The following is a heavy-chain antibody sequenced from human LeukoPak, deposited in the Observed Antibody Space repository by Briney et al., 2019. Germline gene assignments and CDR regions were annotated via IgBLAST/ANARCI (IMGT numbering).Heavy chain of an antibody. J-gene: IGHJ6*02. D-gene: IGHD3-10*01. V-gene: IGHV1-46*02. Sequence: ASVKVSCKTSGYSFNSHHVHWVRQAPAQGLEWMGINFFHDGSTSNTQKFPCRVTMTRDTSTSTVYMELSSLRSEDTAVYYCARESGHYHYDMDVWGQGTTVIVSS. CDR1: GYSFNSHH. CDR3: ARESGHYHYDMDV. CDR2: NFFHDGST.